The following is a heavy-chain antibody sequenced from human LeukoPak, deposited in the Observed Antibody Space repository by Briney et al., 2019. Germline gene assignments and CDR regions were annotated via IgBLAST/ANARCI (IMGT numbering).Heavy chain of an antibody. J-gene: IGHJ3*02. CDR2: MNPNSGNT. CDR3: SRAYYDYVWGSYRLMAFDI. D-gene: IGHD3-16*02. CDR1: GYTFTSYD. V-gene: IGHV1-8*03. Sequence: ASVKVSCKASGYTFTSYDINWVRQATGQGVERMGWMNPNSGNTGYAQKFQGRVTITRNPSISTAYMELSSLRSEDTAVYYCSRAYYDYVWGSYRLMAFDIWGQGTMVTVSS.